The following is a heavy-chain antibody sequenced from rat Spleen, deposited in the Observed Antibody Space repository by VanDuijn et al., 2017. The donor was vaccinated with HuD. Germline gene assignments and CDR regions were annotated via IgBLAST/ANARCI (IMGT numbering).Heavy chain of an antibody. Sequence: EVQLQESGPGLVKPSQSLSLTCSVTGYSITSSYRWNWIRKFPGNKLEWMGYINSAGSTNYNPSLKSRISITRDTSKNQFFLQVNSVTTEDKATYYCARGGLGAGWFAYWGQGTLVTVSS. V-gene: IGHV3-3*01. J-gene: IGHJ3*01. CDR1: GYSITSSYR. CDR2: INSAGST. D-gene: IGHD5-1*01. CDR3: ARGGLGAGWFAY.